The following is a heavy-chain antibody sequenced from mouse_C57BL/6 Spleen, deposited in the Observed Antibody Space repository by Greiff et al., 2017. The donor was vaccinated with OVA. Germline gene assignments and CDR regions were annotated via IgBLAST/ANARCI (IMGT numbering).Heavy chain of an antibody. Sequence: QVQLKQPGAELVRPGSSVKLSCKASGYTFTSYWMHWVKQRPIQGLEWIGNIDPSDSETHYNQKFKDKATLTVEKSSSTAYMQLSSLTSEDSAVYYCARNLYYAMDYWGQGTSVTVSS. CDR2: IDPSDSET. CDR1: GYTFTSYW. J-gene: IGHJ4*01. CDR3: ARNLYYAMDY. V-gene: IGHV1-52*01.